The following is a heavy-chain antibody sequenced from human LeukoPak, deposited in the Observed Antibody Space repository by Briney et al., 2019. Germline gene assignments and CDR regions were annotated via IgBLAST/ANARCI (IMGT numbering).Heavy chain of an antibody. Sequence: GGSLRLSCAASGFTFSSYGMNWVRQAPGKGLEWVSAISGTGGSTSYGDSVRGRFTVSRDTSKNTVYLQMNSLRAEDTAVYYCANQGSWSAFVIWGQGTMVTVSS. CDR3: ANQGSWSAFVI. D-gene: IGHD6-13*01. J-gene: IGHJ3*02. CDR1: GFTFSSYG. V-gene: IGHV3-23*01. CDR2: ISGTGGST.